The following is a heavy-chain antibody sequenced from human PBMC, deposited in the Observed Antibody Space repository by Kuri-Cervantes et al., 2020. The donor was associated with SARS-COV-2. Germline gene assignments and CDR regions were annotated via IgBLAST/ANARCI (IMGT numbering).Heavy chain of an antibody. J-gene: IGHJ4*02. CDR3: ARGSSFDY. CDR2: VYNSGTT. CDR1: GGSVSSGSYY. Sequence: SETLSLTCTVSGGSVSSGSYYWNWIRQAPGKELEWIGYVYNSGTTKYNPSLEGRVIISVDTSKKQVSLKLRSVTAADTAVYYCARGSSFDYWGQGTLVTVSS. V-gene: IGHV4-61*01.